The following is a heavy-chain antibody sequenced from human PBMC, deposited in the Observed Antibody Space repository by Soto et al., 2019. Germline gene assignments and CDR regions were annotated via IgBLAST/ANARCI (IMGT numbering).Heavy chain of an antibody. CDR1: GFTFSSYA. CDR2: ISGSGGST. J-gene: IGHJ4*02. Sequence: GGSLRLSCAAPGFTFSSYAMSWVRQAPGKGLEWVSAISGSGGSTYYADSVKGRFTISRDNSKNTLYLQMNSLRAEDTAVYYCAKDPYYDSSGYLDRWGQGTLVTVSS. D-gene: IGHD3-22*01. V-gene: IGHV3-23*01. CDR3: AKDPYYDSSGYLDR.